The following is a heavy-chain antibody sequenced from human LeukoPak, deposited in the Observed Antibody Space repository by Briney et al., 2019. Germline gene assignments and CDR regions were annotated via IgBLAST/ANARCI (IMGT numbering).Heavy chain of an antibody. CDR1: GGSFSGYY. Sequence: SETLSLTCAVYGGSFSGYYWSWIRQHPGKGLEWIGYIYYSGSTYYNPSLKSRVTISVDTSKNQFSLKLSSVTAADTAVYYCARRRGYSGYDFDYWGQGTLVTVSS. D-gene: IGHD5-12*01. V-gene: IGHV4-31*11. CDR2: IYYSGST. J-gene: IGHJ4*02. CDR3: ARRRGYSGYDFDY.